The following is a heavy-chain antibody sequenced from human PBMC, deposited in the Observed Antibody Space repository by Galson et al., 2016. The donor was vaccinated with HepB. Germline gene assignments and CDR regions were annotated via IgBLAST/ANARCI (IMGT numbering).Heavy chain of an antibody. V-gene: IGHV3-23*01. D-gene: IGHD3-3*01. CDR1: GFTFGSYG. Sequence: SLRLSCAASGFTFGSYGMTWVRQPPGKGLECVASISRRGDSTDYADSVRGRFTISRDKSKNTLYLQMNSLRAEDTAVYYCAKARSIFGVMGYYYGMDVWGQGTTVTVSS. CDR3: AKARSIFGVMGYYYGMDV. J-gene: IGHJ6*02. CDR2: ISRRGDST.